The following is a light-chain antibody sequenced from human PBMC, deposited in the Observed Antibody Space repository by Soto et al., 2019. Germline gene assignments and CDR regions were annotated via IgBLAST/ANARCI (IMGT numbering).Light chain of an antibody. J-gene: IGKJ3*01. CDR1: QPIKTW. CDR2: TAS. V-gene: IGKV1-12*02. Sequence: DIPLTQSPASVSAAVGDRITISCRASQPIKTWLAWYQQKPGKGPKLLIYTASTLETGVPSRFSGSGSGTDFTLTISSLQPEDAAIYSCQQAASFPFTFSPGAKV. CDR3: QQAASFPFT.